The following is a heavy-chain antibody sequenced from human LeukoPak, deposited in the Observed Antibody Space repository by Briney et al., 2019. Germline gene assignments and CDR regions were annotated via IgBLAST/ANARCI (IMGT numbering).Heavy chain of an antibody. V-gene: IGHV4-59*12. CDR1: GGSISSYY. Sequence: SETLSLTCTVSGGSISSYYWSWIRQSPGKGLAWIGYIYYSGSTDYNPSLKSRVTMSVDTSKNQFSLKLSSVTAAGTAVYYCARVRVSSGHHPWYFDYWGQGTLVTVTS. CDR2: IYYSGST. D-gene: IGHD3-22*01. CDR3: ARVRVSSGHHPWYFDY. J-gene: IGHJ4*02.